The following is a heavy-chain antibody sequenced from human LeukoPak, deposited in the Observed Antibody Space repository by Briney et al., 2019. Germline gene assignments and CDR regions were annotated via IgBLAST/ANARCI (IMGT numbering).Heavy chain of an antibody. CDR2: IYTSGST. J-gene: IGHJ3*02. CDR1: GGSISSGSYY. V-gene: IGHV4-61*02. CDR3: ARDKLRLAAVDAFDI. D-gene: IGHD6-13*01. Sequence: MASQTLSLTCTVSGGSISSGSYYWSWIRQPAGKGLEWIGRIYTSGSTNYNPSLKCRVTISVDTSKNQFSLKLSSVTAADTAVYYCARDKLRLAAVDAFDIWGQGTMVTVSS.